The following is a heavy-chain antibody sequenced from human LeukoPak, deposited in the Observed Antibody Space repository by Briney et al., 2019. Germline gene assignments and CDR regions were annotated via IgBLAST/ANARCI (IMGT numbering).Heavy chain of an antibody. V-gene: IGHV1-2*02. J-gene: IGHJ4*02. D-gene: IGHD6-19*01. Sequence: ASVKVSCKASGYTFTGFYIHWVRQAPGQGLEWMGWINPNGGDTNYAQKFQGRVTMTRDTSISTAYMEMNRLTSDDTAVYYCARDPQGEEWQWLAGRTGRDYWGQGTLVTVSS. CDR2: INPNGGDT. CDR1: GYTFTGFY. CDR3: ARDPQGEEWQWLAGRTGRDY.